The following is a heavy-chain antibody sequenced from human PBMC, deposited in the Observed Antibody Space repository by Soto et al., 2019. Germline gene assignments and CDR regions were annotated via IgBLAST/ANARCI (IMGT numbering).Heavy chain of an antibody. CDR3: ARRRSTTVYYGMDV. CDR2: IWYDGSNK. D-gene: IGHD1-1*01. CDR1: GFTFSSYG. Sequence: PGGSRRLSGAASGFTFSSYGRHWVRQAPGKRLEWVAVIWYDGSNKYYADSVKGRFTSSRDNSKNTLYLQMNSLRAEDTAVYYCARRRSTTVYYGMDVWGQGTTVTVSS. J-gene: IGHJ6*02. V-gene: IGHV3-33*01.